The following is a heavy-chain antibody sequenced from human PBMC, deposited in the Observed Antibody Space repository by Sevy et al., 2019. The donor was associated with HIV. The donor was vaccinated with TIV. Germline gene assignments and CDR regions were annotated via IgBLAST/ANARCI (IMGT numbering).Heavy chain of an antibody. CDR2: VSHSGNT. D-gene: IGHD2-2*02. J-gene: IGHJ4*02. Sequence: SETLSLTCTVSGDSINTYYWSWIRQPPGKGLEWIGYVSHSGNTNYNPSLNSRVSMSVDTCTNQFSLNGKSVTAADTAVYYCARLRWDLVVVPGATPGCYFDSWGQGTLVTVSS. CDR3: ARLRWDLVVVPGATPGCYFDS. CDR1: GDSINTYY. V-gene: IGHV4-59*08.